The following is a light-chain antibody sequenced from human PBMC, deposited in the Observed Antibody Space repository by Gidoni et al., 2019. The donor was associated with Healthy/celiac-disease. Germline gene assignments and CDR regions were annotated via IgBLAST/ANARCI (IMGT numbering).Light chain of an antibody. Sequence: GTLSCRASQSVSSSYLAWYQQKPGQAPRLLIYGASSRATGIPDRFSGSGSGTDFTHTISRLEPEDFAVYYCQQYGSSPLTFGGXTKVEIK. CDR3: QQYGSSPLT. CDR2: GAS. CDR1: QSVSSSY. V-gene: IGKV3-20*01. J-gene: IGKJ4*01.